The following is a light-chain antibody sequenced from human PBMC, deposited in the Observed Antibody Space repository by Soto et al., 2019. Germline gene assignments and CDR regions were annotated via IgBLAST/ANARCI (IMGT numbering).Light chain of an antibody. CDR1: QSLNSE. CDR2: GAS. Sequence: EIVMTQSPATLSLSPGERAALSCRASQSLNSELAWYQQKPGQPPRLLIYGASTRATGVPARFTGSESGSEVTLTISGLQSEDFAVYYCQQGHNWPLTFCQGTRLEI. J-gene: IGKJ2*01. CDR3: QQGHNWPLT. V-gene: IGKV3-15*01.